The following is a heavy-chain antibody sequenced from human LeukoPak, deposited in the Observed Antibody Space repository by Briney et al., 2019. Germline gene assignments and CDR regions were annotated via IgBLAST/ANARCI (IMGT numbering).Heavy chain of an antibody. V-gene: IGHV4-34*01. CDR1: GGSFSGYY. D-gene: IGHD3-3*01. CDR2: INHSGST. J-gene: IGHJ5*02. Sequence: NPSETLSLTCAVYGGSFSGYYWSWIRQPPGKGLEWIGEINHSGSTNYNPSLKSRVTISVDTSKNQCSLKLSSVTAADTAVYYCARRVVIIRGWFDPWGQGTLVTVSS. CDR3: ARRVVIIRGWFDP.